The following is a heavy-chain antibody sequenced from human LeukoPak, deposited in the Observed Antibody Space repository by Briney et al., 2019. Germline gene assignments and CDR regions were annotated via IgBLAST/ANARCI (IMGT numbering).Heavy chain of an antibody. J-gene: IGHJ4*02. CDR1: GCSFSSGDNY. V-gene: IGHV4-30-4*08. CDR2: IYYSGST. CDR3: IRTLAVVVPAAMVFDH. Sequence: SQTLSLTCTVSGCSFSSGDNYWGWIRQPPGKGLDWIGYIYYSGSTYYNPSLKSRVTISVDTSNNQFSLKLCSVMTGQTAVYSRIRTLAVVVPAAMVFDHWGQGTRVTVSS. D-gene: IGHD2-2*01.